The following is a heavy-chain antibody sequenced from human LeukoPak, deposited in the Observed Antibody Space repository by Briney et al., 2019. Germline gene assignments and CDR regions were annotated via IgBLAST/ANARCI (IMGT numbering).Heavy chain of an antibody. CDR1: GFTFSSYS. CDR3: ETGGTDDPFNS. CDR2: ISTRSDYI. D-gene: IGHD1-1*01. V-gene: IGHV3-21*01. Sequence: GGSLRLSCAASGFTFSSYSMNWLRQAPGKGLEWVLSISTRSDYIYYADSLKGRFTITSHNAKDSLYRKMYSLRAELTIVYYCETGGTDDPFNSWGQGTLVTVSS. J-gene: IGHJ4*02.